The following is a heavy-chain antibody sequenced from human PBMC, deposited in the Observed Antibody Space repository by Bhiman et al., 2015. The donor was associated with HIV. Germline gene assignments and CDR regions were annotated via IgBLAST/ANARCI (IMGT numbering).Heavy chain of an antibody. CDR2: IKPDGSEK. J-gene: IGHJ4*02. Sequence: EVQLVESGGGLVKPGESLRLSCAASGFTFNDAWMTWVRQAPGKGLEWVANIKPDGSEKYYVDSVKGRFTISRDNAKNSLYLQMNSLRAEDTAVYFCAREGQLGYWGQGTQVTVSS. V-gene: IGHV3-7*03. D-gene: IGHD6-13*01. CDR1: GFTFNDAW. CDR3: AREGQLGY.